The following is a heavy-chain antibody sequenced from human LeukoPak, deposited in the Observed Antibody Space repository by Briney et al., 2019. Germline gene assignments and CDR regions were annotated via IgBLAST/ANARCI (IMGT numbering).Heavy chain of an antibody. D-gene: IGHD2-2*01. CDR3: AKRRCSSTTCWYYFDY. CDR1: GFTVSSNY. Sequence: HAGGSLRLSCAASGFTVSSNYMSWVRQAPGKGLEGVSSISGSGDTTYYADSVRGRFTISRDNSKNTLYLQMSSLRAEDTAVYYCAKRRCSSTTCWYYFDYWGLGTLVTVSS. CDR2: ISGSGDTT. V-gene: IGHV3-23*01. J-gene: IGHJ4*02.